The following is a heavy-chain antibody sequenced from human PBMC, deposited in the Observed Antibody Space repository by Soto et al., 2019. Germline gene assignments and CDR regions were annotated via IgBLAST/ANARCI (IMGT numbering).Heavy chain of an antibody. CDR3: ARMRFDWLSSGWLDY. CDR1: GGSISSYY. V-gene: IGHV4-59*01. Sequence: SETLSLTCTVPGGSISSYYWSWIRQPPGKGLEWIGYIYYSGSTNYNPSLKSRVTISVDTSKNQFSLKLSSVTAADTAVYYCARMRFDWLSSGWLDYWGQGTLVTVSS. J-gene: IGHJ4*02. CDR2: IYYSGST. D-gene: IGHD3-9*01.